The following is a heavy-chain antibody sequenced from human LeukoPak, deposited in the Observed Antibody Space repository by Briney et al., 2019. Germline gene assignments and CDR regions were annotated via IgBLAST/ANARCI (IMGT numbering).Heavy chain of an antibody. J-gene: IGHJ3*02. CDR1: GYTFTSYG. Sequence: ASVKVSCKASGYTFTSYGISWVRQAPGQGLEWMGWIGAYNGNTNYAQKLQGRVTMTTDTSTSTAYMELRSLRSDDTAVYYCARDPQTMVRGVIIPDAFDIWGQGTMVTVSS. CDR3: ARDPQTMVRGVIIPDAFDI. D-gene: IGHD3-10*01. CDR2: IGAYNGNT. V-gene: IGHV1-18*04.